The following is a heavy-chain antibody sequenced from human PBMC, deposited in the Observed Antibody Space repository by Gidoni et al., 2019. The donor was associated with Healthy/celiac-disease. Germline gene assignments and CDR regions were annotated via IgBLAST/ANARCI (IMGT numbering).Heavy chain of an antibody. CDR3: ARASPWGSGWYYFDY. CDR1: GYTFTSYY. Sequence: QVQLVQSGAEVKKPGASVKVSCKASGYTFTSYYMHWVRQAPGQGLEWMGIINPSGGSTSYAQKFQGRVTMTRDTSTSTVYMELSSLRSEDTAVYYCARASPWGSGWYYFDYWGQGTLVTVSS. D-gene: IGHD6-19*01. CDR2: INPSGGST. V-gene: IGHV1-46*01. J-gene: IGHJ4*02.